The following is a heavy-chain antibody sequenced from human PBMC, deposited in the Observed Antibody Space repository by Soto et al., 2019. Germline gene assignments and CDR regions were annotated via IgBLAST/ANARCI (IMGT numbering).Heavy chain of an antibody. J-gene: IGHJ4*02. Sequence: QVQLVESGGGVVQPGRSLRLSCAASGFTFSSYGMHWVRQAPGKGLEWVAVIWYDGSNKYYADSVKGRFTISRDNSKNTLYLQMNSLRAEDTAVYYGARDLRGRGGRFDYWGQGTLVTVSS. V-gene: IGHV3-33*01. D-gene: IGHD3-10*01. CDR1: GFTFSSYG. CDR3: ARDLRGRGGRFDY. CDR2: IWYDGSNK.